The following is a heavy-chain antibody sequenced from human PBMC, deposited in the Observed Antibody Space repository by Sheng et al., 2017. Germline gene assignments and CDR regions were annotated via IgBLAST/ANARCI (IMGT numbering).Heavy chain of an antibody. CDR2: MNPRDSYT. CDR1: GYTFTNYK. D-gene: IGHD1-1*01. Sequence: QVQLVQSGAEVKKPGASVKVSCKSSGYTFTNYKIHWVRQAPGQGLEWMAIMNPRDSYTAYAPKFQGRVTVTRDTSTSTVYMELTSLRSDDTAIYYCTRGDVATRHFDFWGQGTLVTVSS. V-gene: IGHV1-46*01. J-gene: IGHJ4*02. CDR3: TRGDVATRHFDF.